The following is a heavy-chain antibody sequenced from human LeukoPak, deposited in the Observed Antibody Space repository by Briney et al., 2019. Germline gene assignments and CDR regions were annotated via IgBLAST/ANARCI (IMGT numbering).Heavy chain of an antibody. CDR2: IYYSGST. Sequence: PSETLSLTCTVSGGSISSSSYYWGWIRQPPGKGLEWIGSIYYSGSTNYNPSLKSRVTISVDTSKNQFSLKLSSVTAADTAVYYCARDTAPYGDYLFDYWGQGTLVTVSS. J-gene: IGHJ4*02. D-gene: IGHD4-17*01. CDR3: ARDTAPYGDYLFDY. V-gene: IGHV4-39*07. CDR1: GGSISSSSYY.